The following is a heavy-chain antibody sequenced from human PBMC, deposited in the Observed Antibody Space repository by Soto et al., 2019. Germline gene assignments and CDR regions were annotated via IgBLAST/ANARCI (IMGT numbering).Heavy chain of an antibody. J-gene: IGHJ6*01. D-gene: IGHD1-26*01. V-gene: IGHV1-69*01. Sequence: QVQLVQSGAEVKKPGSSVKVSCKASGGTFSSYAISWVRQAPGQGLEWMGGIIHIFGTANYAQKFQGRVKITADESTSTADMELSSLSSEDTAVSSLASRGGSYDEEYYYGMYVCGQGTTVTVSS. CDR2: IIHIFGTA. CDR1: GGTFSSYA. CDR3: ASRGGSYDEEYYYGMYV.